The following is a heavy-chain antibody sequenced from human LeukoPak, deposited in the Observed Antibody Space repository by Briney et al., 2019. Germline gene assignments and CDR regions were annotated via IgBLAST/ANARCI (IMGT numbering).Heavy chain of an antibody. Sequence: PSETLSLTCTVSGYSISSGYYWGWIRQPPGKGLEWIGSIYHSGSTYYNPSLKSRVTVSVDTSKNQFSLKLSSVTAADTAVYYCAREGLNMVRGVIPKEAWGWFDPWGQGTLVTVSS. CDR2: IYHSGST. V-gene: IGHV4-38-2*02. CDR1: GYSISSGYY. J-gene: IGHJ5*02. CDR3: AREGLNMVRGVIPKEAWGWFDP. D-gene: IGHD3-10*01.